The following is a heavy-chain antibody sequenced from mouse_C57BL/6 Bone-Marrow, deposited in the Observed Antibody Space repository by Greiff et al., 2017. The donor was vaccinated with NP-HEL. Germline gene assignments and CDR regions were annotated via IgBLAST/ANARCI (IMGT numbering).Heavy chain of an antibody. CDR3: ETHGYGSGFGLDY. CDR2: ISNGGGST. J-gene: IGHJ2*01. CDR1: GFTFSDYY. Sequence: EVQGVESGGGLVQPGASLKLSCAASGFTFSDYYMYWVRQTPEKRLEWVAYISNGGGSTYYPDTLKGRFTISRDNAKTTLYLQMSRLKSEDTTMYSCETHGYGSGFGLDYWGKGTTLTVSS. V-gene: IGHV5-12*01. D-gene: IGHD1-1*01.